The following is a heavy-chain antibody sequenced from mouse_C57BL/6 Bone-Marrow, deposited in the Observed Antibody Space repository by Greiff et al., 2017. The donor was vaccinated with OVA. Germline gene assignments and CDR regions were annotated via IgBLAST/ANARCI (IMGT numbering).Heavy chain of an antibody. Sequence: EVKLMESGAELVRPGSSVKMSCKTSGYTFTSYGINWVKQRPGQGLEWIGYIYIGNGYTEYNEKFKGKATLTSDTSSSTAYMQLSGLTSEDSAIYFCARAQTAQASWFAYWGQGTLVTVSA. J-gene: IGHJ3*01. D-gene: IGHD3-2*02. CDR2: IYIGNGYT. V-gene: IGHV1-58*01. CDR3: ARAQTAQASWFAY. CDR1: GYTFTSYG.